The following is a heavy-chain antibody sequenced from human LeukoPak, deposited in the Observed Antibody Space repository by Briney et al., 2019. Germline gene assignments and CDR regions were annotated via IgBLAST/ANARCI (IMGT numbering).Heavy chain of an antibody. Sequence: PGGSLRLSCAASGFTFSSYWMSWVRQAPGKGLVWVANIKQDGSENSYVDSVKGRFTISRDNAKNTLDLQMNSLRAEDTAVYCCARLRSENYFDYWGQGTLVTVSS. D-gene: IGHD2-15*01. CDR3: ARLRSENYFDY. CDR1: GFTFSSYW. J-gene: IGHJ4*02. V-gene: IGHV3-7*04. CDR2: IKQDGSEN.